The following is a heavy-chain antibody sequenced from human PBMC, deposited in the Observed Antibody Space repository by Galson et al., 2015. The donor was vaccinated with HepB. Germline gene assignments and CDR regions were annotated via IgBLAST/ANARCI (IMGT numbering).Heavy chain of an antibody. D-gene: IGHD3-22*01. V-gene: IGHV5-10-1*01. J-gene: IGHJ6*03. CDR3: ARLRSLLQYYYHMDV. Sequence: QSGAEVKKPGESLRISCKGSGYSFTSYWISWVRQMPGKGLEWMGRIDPSDSYTNYSPSFQGHVTISADKSISTAYLQWSSLKASDTAMYYCARLRSLLQYYYHMDVWGKGTTVTVSS. CDR2: IDPSDSYT. CDR1: GYSFTSYW.